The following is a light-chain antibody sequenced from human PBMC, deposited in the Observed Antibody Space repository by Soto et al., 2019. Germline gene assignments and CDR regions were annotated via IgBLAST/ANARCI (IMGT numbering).Light chain of an antibody. CDR3: CSYAGTNTHYV. J-gene: IGLJ1*01. Sequence: QSVLTQPASVSGSPGQSIAISCTGTSSDVAAYNYVSWYQHHPGKAPELLLYDVSNRPSGVSDRFSGSRSGNTASLTISALQAEDEADYYCCSYAGTNTHYVFGTGTKVTVL. CDR2: DVS. V-gene: IGLV2-14*03. CDR1: SSDVAAYNY.